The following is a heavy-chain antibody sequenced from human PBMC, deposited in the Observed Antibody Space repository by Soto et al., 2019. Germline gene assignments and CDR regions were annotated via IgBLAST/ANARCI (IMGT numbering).Heavy chain of an antibody. J-gene: IGHJ5*02. CDR1: GGSFVNYA. CDR2: LSGSGTST. D-gene: IGHD4-17*01. V-gene: IGHV3-23*01. Sequence: EVSLRLPCSASGGSFVNYAMYWVRQAQGKGLEWVSGLSGSGTSTYYADSVKGRFTISRDNSRDTLFLQMKSLTADDTAVYYCVKATTNGVSFNHFDPSGPGAMVTVYS. CDR3: VKATTNGVSFNHFDP.